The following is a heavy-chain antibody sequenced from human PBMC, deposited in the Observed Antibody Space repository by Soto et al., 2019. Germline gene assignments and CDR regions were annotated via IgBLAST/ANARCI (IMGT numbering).Heavy chain of an antibody. J-gene: IGHJ4*02. D-gene: IGHD2-2*01. V-gene: IGHV3-23*01. CDR2: ISGSDAGT. CDR1: GFTFSSHA. Sequence: EVQLLESGGGLVQPGGSLRLSCEASGFTFSSHAMSWVRQAPGKGLEWLSAISGSDAGTFDADSVRGRFTISRDNSKNTLYLHMTSLRVEDTAIYYCTKDPCTRSSCYFDFWGQGSLVTVSS. CDR3: TKDPCTRSSCYFDF.